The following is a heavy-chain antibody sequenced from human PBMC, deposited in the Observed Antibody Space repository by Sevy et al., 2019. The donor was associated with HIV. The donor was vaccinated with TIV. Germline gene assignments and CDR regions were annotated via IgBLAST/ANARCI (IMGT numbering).Heavy chain of an antibody. CDR2: IWYDGSSE. CDR1: GFSFSKYG. CDR3: VRGADYYDRGGANCDS. D-gene: IGHD3-22*01. V-gene: IGHV3-33*01. J-gene: IGHJ4*02. Sequence: GGSLRLSCAASGFSFSKYGMHWVRQAPGKGLEWLALIWYDGSSEYYADSVKGRFTISRDNSNNTLYLQVNSLRAEDTAVYDCVRGADYYDRGGANCDSWGQGTLVTVSS.